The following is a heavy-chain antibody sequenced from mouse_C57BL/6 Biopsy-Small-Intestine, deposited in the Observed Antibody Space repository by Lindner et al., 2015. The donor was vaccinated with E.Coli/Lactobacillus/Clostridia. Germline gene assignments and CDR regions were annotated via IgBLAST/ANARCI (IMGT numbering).Heavy chain of an antibody. CDR3: ARAGAAVTTHFNL. CDR1: GYTFSDYG. J-gene: IGHJ4*01. Sequence: SVKVSCKASGYTFSDYGITWVRQATGQGLEWMGWIGHNIKYALKFQDRATMTTDTSTSTAYMELRSLTSDDTAVYYCARAGAAVTTHFNLWGQGTLVIVSS. V-gene: IGHV1-84*02. D-gene: IGHD2-13*01. CDR2: IGHNI.